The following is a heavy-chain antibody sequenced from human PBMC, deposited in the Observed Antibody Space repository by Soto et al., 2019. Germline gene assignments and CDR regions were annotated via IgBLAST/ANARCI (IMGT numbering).Heavy chain of an antibody. Sequence: SETLSLTCTVSGGSISSYYWSWIRQPPGKGLEWIGYIYYSGSTNYNPSLKSRVTISVDTSKNQFSLKLSSVTAADTAVYYCARRGGYCTNGVCHRPFDYWGQGTLVTVSS. D-gene: IGHD2-8*01. CDR3: ARRGGYCTNGVCHRPFDY. CDR1: GGSISSYY. J-gene: IGHJ4*02. V-gene: IGHV4-59*01. CDR2: IYYSGST.